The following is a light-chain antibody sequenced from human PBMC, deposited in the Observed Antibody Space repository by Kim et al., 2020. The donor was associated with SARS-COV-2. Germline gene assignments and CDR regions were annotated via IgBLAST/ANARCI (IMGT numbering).Light chain of an antibody. Sequence: SVSPGKRATLSDRASQSVSSNIAWYQQKPGQAPRLLIYGASTRATGIPSRFSGSGSGTEFTLTISSLQSEDFAVYSCQQYNNWPYTFGQGTKLEI. CDR2: GAS. CDR1: QSVSSN. V-gene: IGKV3-15*01. CDR3: QQYNNWPYT. J-gene: IGKJ2*01.